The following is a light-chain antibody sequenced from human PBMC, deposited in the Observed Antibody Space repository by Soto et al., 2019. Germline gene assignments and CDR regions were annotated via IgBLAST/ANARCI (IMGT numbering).Light chain of an antibody. Sequence: EIVLTQSPATLSLSPGERATLSCSASQSVSSYLAWYQQKPGQAPRLLIYDASNRATGIPARFSGSGSGTDFILTICSLEPEDFAVYYCQQRSNWPPGTFGPGTKVDIK. J-gene: IGKJ3*01. CDR3: QQRSNWPPGT. CDR2: DAS. CDR1: QSVSSY. V-gene: IGKV3-11*01.